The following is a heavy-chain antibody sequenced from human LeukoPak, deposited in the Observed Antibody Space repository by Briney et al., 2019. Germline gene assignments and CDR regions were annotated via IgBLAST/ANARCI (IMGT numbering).Heavy chain of an antibody. V-gene: IGHV3-33*06. CDR3: AKDRRIAAAGTLGD. J-gene: IGHJ4*02. D-gene: IGHD6-13*01. CDR2: IWYDGSNK. Sequence: GGSLRLSCAASGFTFRSYGMDWVRQAPGKGLEWVAVIWYDGSNKYYADSVKGRFTISRDNSKNTLYLQMNSLRAEDTAVYYCAKDRRIAAAGTLGDWGQGTLVTVSS. CDR1: GFTFRSYG.